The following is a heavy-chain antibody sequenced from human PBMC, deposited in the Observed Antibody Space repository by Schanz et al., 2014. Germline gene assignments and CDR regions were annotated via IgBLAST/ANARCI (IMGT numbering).Heavy chain of an antibody. V-gene: IGHV1-24*01. J-gene: IGHJ3*01. D-gene: IGHD3-10*01. CDR2: FDVEDGET. CDR1: GYTVSALA. CDR3: ATNSPFRMVRGSNAFDA. Sequence: QVQLLQSGSEVKKPGASVKVSCEISGYTVSALAMHWVRQAPGKGLEWLGGFDVEDGETIHAQKFQGRVTMTEDTSTETAYMELSGLRSGDTAVYYCATNSPFRMVRGSNAFDAWGQGTMVTVSS.